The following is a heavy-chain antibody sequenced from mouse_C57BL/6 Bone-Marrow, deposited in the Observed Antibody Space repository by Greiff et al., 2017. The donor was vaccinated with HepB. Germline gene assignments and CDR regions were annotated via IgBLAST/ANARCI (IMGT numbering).Heavy chain of an antibody. CDR3: ARSRPPYFDY. CDR1: GYAFSSSW. D-gene: IGHD1-1*01. CDR2: IYPGDGDT. J-gene: IGHJ2*01. V-gene: IGHV1-82*01. Sequence: QVQLQQSGPELVKPGASVKISCKASGYAFSSSWMNWVKQRPGKGLEWIGRIYPGDGDTNYNGKFKGKATLTADKSSSTAYMQLSSLTSEDSAVYFCARSRPPYFDYWGQGTTLTVSS.